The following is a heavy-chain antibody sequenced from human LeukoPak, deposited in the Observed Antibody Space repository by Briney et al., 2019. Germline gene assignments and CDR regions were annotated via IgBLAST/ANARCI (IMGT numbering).Heavy chain of an antibody. J-gene: IGHJ6*02. CDR1: GGSISSYY. CDR2: IYHSGST. D-gene: IGHD4-17*01. Sequence: SETLSLTCTVSGGSISSYYWNWIRQPPGKGLEWIGYIYHSGSTYYSPSLKSRVTISVERSKNQFSLKLSSVTAADTAVYYCARAPVTTGYSMDVWGQGTTVTVSS. V-gene: IGHV4-59*12. CDR3: ARAPVTTGYSMDV.